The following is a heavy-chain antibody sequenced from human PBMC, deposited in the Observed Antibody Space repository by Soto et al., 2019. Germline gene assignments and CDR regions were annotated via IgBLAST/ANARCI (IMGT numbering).Heavy chain of an antibody. J-gene: IGHJ4*02. CDR2: IYHSGSI. CDR1: NASIISRKW. Sequence: SETLSLTCTVSNASIISRKWWTWVRQTPGKGLEWIGEIYHSGSINHNPSLKSRVTMSVDKSNNQFSLKMTSVTAADTAVYYCARSQTTVTSYDYWGQGTLVTVSS. CDR3: ARSQTTVTSYDY. V-gene: IGHV4-4*02. D-gene: IGHD4-17*01.